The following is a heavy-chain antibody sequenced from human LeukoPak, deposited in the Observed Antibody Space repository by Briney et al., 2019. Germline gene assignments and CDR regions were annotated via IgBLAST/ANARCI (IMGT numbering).Heavy chain of an antibody. D-gene: IGHD3-9*01. J-gene: IGHJ4*02. V-gene: IGHV1-2*02. CDR2: INPNSGGT. CDR1: GYTFTSYG. CDR3: ARVGYFDWFPY. Sequence: ASVKVSCKASGYTFTSYGICWVRQAPGQGLEWMGWINPNSGGTNYAQKFQGRVTMTRDTSISTAYMELSRLRSDDTAVYYCARVGYFDWFPYWGQGTLVTVSS.